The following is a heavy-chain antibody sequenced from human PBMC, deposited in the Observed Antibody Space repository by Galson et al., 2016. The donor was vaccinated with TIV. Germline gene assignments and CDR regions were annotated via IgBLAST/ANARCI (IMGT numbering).Heavy chain of an antibody. D-gene: IGHD2-21*01. CDR3: ARDRRFCGNECYLRYYYGMHV. V-gene: IGHV3-33*01. CDR1: GFHFSDYG. CDR2: IWYAGKNT. J-gene: IGHJ6*02. Sequence: SLRLSCAASGFHFSDYGMHWVRQAPGKGLEWVAIIWYAGKNTSYAESVKGRFTISRDDSKNTLYLQMDGLTQQDTAVYYCARDRRFCGNECYLRYYYGMHVWGQGTTVTVSS.